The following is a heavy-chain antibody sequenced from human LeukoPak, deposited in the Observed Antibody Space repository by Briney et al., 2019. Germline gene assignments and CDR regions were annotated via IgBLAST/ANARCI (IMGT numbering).Heavy chain of an antibody. CDR3: AKGPLRGTAAAIDY. CDR1: GFTFNNYG. Sequence: GGCLRLSCAASGFTFNNYGMHWVRQAPGKGLEWMAVISYDGRNKHYPDSVKGRFTISRDISTDTLWLQMDSLRTEDTAVYYCAKGPLRGTAAAIDYWGQGTLVTVSS. CDR2: ISYDGRNK. V-gene: IGHV3-30*18. D-gene: IGHD2-2*01. J-gene: IGHJ4*02.